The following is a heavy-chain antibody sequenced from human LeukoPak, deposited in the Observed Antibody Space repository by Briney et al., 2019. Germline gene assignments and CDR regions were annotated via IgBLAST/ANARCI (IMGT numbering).Heavy chain of an antibody. Sequence: SGTLSLTCAVSGGSISSSNWWSWVRQPPGKGLEWIGEIYHSGSTNYNPSLKSRVTISVDKSKNQFSLKLNSVTAADTAVYYCARDRKDYDILTGYYRRSRYYYYGMDVWGKGTTVTVSS. J-gene: IGHJ6*04. D-gene: IGHD3-9*01. V-gene: IGHV4-4*02. CDR1: GGSISSSNW. CDR2: IYHSGST. CDR3: ARDRKDYDILTGYYRRSRYYYYGMDV.